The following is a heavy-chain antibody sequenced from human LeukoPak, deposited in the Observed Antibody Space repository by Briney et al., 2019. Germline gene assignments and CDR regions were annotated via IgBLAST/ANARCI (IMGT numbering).Heavy chain of an antibody. Sequence: SQTLSLTCAISGDSVSSNSAAWNWIRQSPSRGLEWLGRTYYRSKWYNDYAVSVKSRITINPDTSKNQFSLQLNSVTPEDTAVYYCAKGELSITGTTYAFDIWGQGTMVTVSS. J-gene: IGHJ3*02. CDR1: GDSVSSNSAA. D-gene: IGHD1-7*01. CDR2: TYYRSKWYN. CDR3: AKGELSITGTTYAFDI. V-gene: IGHV6-1*01.